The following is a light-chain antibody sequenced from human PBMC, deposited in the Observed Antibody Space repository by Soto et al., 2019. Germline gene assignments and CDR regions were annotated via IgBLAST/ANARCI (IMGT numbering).Light chain of an antibody. V-gene: IGKV3-11*01. CDR1: QPISRN. Sequence: EIVMTQSPDNLSVSLGQGATLSCRASQPISRNLAWYQQKPGQAPRLLIYDTSDRATGIPDRFSGSGSGTDFTLTISSVEPEDFAVYYCQQGSHWYTFGQGTKLEIK. CDR3: QQGSHWYT. CDR2: DTS. J-gene: IGKJ2*01.